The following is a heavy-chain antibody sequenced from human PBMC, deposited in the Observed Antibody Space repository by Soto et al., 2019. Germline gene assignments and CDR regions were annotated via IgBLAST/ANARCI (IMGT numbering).Heavy chain of an antibody. Sequence: QITLKESGPTLVKPTQTLTLTCTVSGFSLSTSGVGVGWIRQPPGKALEWLVIIYWNDDTRYSPSLRSRLTITKDTSKNQVVLRMTYMDPVDTATYYCAHFYFDSSGYTSFDYWGQGTLVTVSS. CDR2: IYWNDDT. J-gene: IGHJ4*02. CDR1: GFSLSTSGVG. V-gene: IGHV2-5*01. D-gene: IGHD3-22*01. CDR3: AHFYFDSSGYTSFDY.